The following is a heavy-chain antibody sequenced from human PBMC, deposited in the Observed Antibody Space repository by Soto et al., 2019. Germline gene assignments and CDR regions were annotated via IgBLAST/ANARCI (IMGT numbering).Heavy chain of an antibody. D-gene: IGHD1-26*01. CDR2: IKEDGSEK. CDR1: GFTFSGYC. CDR3: TRRGCRSESYCCCDY. J-gene: IGHJ4*02. Sequence: EVHLVESGGGLVRPGGSLRLSCAASGFTFSGYCMSWVRQAPGKGLEWVANIKEDGSEKYYVDSVKGRFTISRDNAEKSLYLEMNSLRVEDTAVYYCTRRGCRSESYCCCDYWGQGSLVTVSS. V-gene: IGHV3-7*01.